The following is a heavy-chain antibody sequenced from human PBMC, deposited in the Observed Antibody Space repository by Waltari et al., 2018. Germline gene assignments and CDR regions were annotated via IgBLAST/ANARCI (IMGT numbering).Heavy chain of an antibody. Sequence: EVQLVESGGGLVQPGGSLRLSCADTGFTFSTHWMSWARQAPGKGLEWVANIKQDGSEKYYVDSVKGRFTISRDNAKNSLYLQMNSLRAEDSAVYHCVRGAVDNWGQGTLVTVSS. J-gene: IGHJ4*02. CDR1: GFTFSTHW. D-gene: IGHD2-15*01. CDR2: IKQDGSEK. CDR3: VRGAVDN. V-gene: IGHV3-7*01.